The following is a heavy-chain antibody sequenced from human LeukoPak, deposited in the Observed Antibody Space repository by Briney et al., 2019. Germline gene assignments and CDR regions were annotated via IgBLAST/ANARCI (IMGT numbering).Heavy chain of an antibody. CDR3: AKGPYSSGWYYFDY. CDR1: GFTFSSYA. V-gene: IGHV3-23*01. CDR2: FSGSGGDT. Sequence: PGGSLRLSCAASGFTFSSYAMSWVRQAPGKGLEWVSAFSGSGGDTYYADSVKGRFTISRDNSKNTLYLQMNGLRAEDTAVYYCAKGPYSSGWYYFDYWGQGTLVTVSS. J-gene: IGHJ4*02. D-gene: IGHD6-13*01.